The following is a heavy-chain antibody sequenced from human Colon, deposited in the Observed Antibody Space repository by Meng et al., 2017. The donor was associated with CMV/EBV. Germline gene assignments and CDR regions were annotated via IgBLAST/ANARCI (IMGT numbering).Heavy chain of an antibody. V-gene: IGHV4-59*01. CDR3: ARAPIGTSGWYSL. CDR1: GGSINDYY. D-gene: IGHD6-19*01. Sequence: SETLSLTCSVSGGSINDYYWAWIRQPPGKGLEWLGYVYYSGSTKHNPSLQSRVTISVDRSRNQFSLKLRSVTAADTAVYYCARAPIGTSGWYSLWGQGTLVTVSS. CDR2: VYYSGST. J-gene: IGHJ4*02.